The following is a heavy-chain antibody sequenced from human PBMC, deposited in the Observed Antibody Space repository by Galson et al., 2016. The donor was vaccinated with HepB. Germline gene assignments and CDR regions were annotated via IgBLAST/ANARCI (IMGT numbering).Heavy chain of an antibody. J-gene: IGHJ4*02. Sequence: SETLSLTCAVYGGSFSGYYWSWIRQSPEKGLEWIGHIHRDGNTVYNPSLRSRVTLSGDTSKNQFSLKLKSVTAADTAMYFCARGSDHIWLLYYWGQGTLVTVSS. D-gene: IGHD3-3*02. CDR2: IHRDGNT. CDR3: ARGSDHIWLLYY. CDR1: GGSFSGYY. V-gene: IGHV4-34*01.